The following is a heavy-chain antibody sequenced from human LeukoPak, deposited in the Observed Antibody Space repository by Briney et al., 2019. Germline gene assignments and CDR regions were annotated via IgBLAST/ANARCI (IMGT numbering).Heavy chain of an antibody. CDR2: INPSGGST. CDR3: AKDEGGITMIEPNYYFDY. D-gene: IGHD3-22*01. J-gene: IGHJ4*02. CDR1: GYTFTSYY. V-gene: IGHV1-46*01. Sequence: ASVKVSCKASGYTFTSYYMHWVRQAPGQGLEWMGLINPSGGSTSYAQKFQGRVTMTRDTSTSTVYMELSSLRSEDTAVYYCAKDEGGITMIEPNYYFDYWGQGTLVTVSS.